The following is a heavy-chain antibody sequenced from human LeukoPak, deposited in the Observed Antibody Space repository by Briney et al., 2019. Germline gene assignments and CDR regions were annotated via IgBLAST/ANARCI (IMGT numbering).Heavy chain of an antibody. V-gene: IGHV3-23*01. J-gene: IGHJ4*02. CDR2: IFGSGGSA. Sequence: GGSLRLSCTASGVSFCSYAMYWVRQAPGKGLEWVSGIFGSGGSAHYADSVKGRFTISRDNSKNTVYLEMKSLGAEDTAVYYCAKTTVGYSSGRFPGSPADYWGQGTLVTVSS. D-gene: IGHD2-15*01. CDR3: AKTTVGYSSGRFPGSPADY. CDR1: GVSFCSYA.